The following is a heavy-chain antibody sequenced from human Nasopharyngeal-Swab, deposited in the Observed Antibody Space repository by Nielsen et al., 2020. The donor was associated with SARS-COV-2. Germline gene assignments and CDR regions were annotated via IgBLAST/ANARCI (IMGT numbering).Heavy chain of an antibody. V-gene: IGHV3-33*01. J-gene: IGHJ4*02. D-gene: IGHD6-19*01. CDR3: ARDLAIAVADYFDY. CDR1: GFTFSSYG. CDR2: IWYDGSNK. Sequence: GESLKISCAVSGFTFSSYGMHWVRQAPGKGLEWVAVIWYDGSNKYYADSVKGRFTISRDNSKNTLYLQMNSLRAEDTAVYYCARDLAIAVADYFDYWGQGTLVTVSS.